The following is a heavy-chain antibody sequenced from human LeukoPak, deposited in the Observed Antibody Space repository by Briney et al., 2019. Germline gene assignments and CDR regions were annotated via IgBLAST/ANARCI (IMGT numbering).Heavy chain of an antibody. CDR2: IYYSGST. D-gene: IGHD3-3*01. V-gene: IGHV4-59*01. CDR1: GGSISSYY. CDR3: ARGRITIFGVPNAFDI. J-gene: IGHJ3*02. Sequence: SETLSLTCTVSGGSISSYYWSWIRQPPGKGLEWFGYIYYSGSTNYNPSLKSRVTISVDTSKNQFSLKLSSVTAADTAVYYCARGRITIFGVPNAFDIWGQGTMVTVSS.